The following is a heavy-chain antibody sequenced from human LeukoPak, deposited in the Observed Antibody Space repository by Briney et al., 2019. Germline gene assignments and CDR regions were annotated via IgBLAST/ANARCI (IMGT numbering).Heavy chain of an antibody. CDR2: IYYSGST. V-gene: IGHV4-59*01. CDR1: GGSISSYY. J-gene: IGHJ4*02. CDR3: ARGLMMAVAGRGEFHY. D-gene: IGHD6-13*01. Sequence: PSETLSLTCTVSGGSISSYYWSWIRQPPGKGLEWIGYIYYSGSTNYNPSLKSRVTISVDTYKNQFSLKLSSVTAADTAVYYCARGLMMAVAGRGEFHYWGQGTLVTVSS.